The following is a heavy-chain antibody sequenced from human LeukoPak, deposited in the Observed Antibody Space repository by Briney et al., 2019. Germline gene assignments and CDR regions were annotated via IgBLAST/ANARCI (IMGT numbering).Heavy chain of an antibody. Sequence: SETLSLTCTASGGSISSSSYYWGWIRQPPGKGLEWIGSIYYSGSTYYNPSLKSRVTISVDRSKNQFSLKLSSVTAADTAVYYCARSAAGYAPGWFDPWGQGTLVTVSS. CDR2: IYYSGST. J-gene: IGHJ5*02. CDR3: ARSAAGYAPGWFDP. CDR1: GGSISSSSYY. D-gene: IGHD6-13*01. V-gene: IGHV4-39*07.